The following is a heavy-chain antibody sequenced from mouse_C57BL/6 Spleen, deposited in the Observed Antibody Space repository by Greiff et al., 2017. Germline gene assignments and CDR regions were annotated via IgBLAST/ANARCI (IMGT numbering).Heavy chain of an antibody. CDR1: GYTFTSYW. V-gene: IGHV1-61*01. CDR2: IYPSDSET. CDR3: ARGGQATAWFAY. Sequence: VQLQQPGAELVRPGSSVKLSCKASGYTFTSYWMDWVKQRPGQGLEWIGNIYPSDSETHYNQKFKDKATLTVDKSSSTAYMQLSSLTSEDSAVYYCARGGQATAWFAYWGQGTLVTVSA. D-gene: IGHD3-2*02. J-gene: IGHJ3*01.